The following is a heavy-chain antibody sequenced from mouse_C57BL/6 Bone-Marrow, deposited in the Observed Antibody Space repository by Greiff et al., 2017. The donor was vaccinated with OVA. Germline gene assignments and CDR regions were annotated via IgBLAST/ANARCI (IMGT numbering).Heavy chain of an antibody. D-gene: IGHD2-2*01. J-gene: IGHJ3*01. CDR2: INPNNGGT. Sequence: EVQLQQSGPELVKPGASVKISCKASGYTFTDYYMNWVKQSHGKSLEWIGDINPNNGGTSYNQKFKGKATLTVDKSSSTAYMELRSLTSEDSAVYYCARAPPFYYGYAWFAYWGQGTLVTVSA. CDR1: GYTFTDYY. V-gene: IGHV1-26*01. CDR3: ARAPPFYYGYAWFAY.